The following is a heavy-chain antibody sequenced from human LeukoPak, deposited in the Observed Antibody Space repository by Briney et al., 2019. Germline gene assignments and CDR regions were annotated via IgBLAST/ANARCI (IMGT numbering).Heavy chain of an antibody. Sequence: GGSLRLSCAASGFTFSSYAMSWVRQAPGKGLEWVSTISSSATSTYYTDSVKGRFTTPRDNSKNTLNLQMNSLRADDTAVYYCAKGGVGATPRFDPWGQGTLVTVSS. V-gene: IGHV3-23*05. D-gene: IGHD1-26*01. CDR2: ISSSATST. J-gene: IGHJ5*01. CDR1: GFTFSSYA. CDR3: AKGGVGATPRFDP.